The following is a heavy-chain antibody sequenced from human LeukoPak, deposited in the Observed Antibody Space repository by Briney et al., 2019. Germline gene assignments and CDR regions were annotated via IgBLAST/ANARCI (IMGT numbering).Heavy chain of an antibody. D-gene: IGHD2-2*01. CDR1: GGSISSNSYY. CDR3: ARVVDQLGSYYYYHYMDV. Sequence: SETLSLTCAVSGGSISSNSYYWGWIRQPPGKGLEWIGSIYYSGSTYYNPSLKSRVTMSADTSKNQFSLNLSSVTAADTAVYYCARVVDQLGSYYYYHYMDVWGKGTTVTISS. CDR2: IYYSGST. V-gene: IGHV4-39*07. J-gene: IGHJ6*03.